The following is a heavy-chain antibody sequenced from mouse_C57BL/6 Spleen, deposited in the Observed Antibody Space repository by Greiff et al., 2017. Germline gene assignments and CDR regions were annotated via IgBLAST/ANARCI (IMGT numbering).Heavy chain of an antibody. Sequence: QVQLKQSGAELARPGASVKLSCKASGYTFTSYGISWVKQRTGQGLEWIGEIYPRSGNTYYNEKFKGKATLTEDKSSSTAYMELRSLTSEDSAVYFCARKKEIYYDYDEGDYWGQGTTLTVSS. CDR3: ARKKEIYYDYDEGDY. CDR1: GYTFTSYG. CDR2: IYPRSGNT. D-gene: IGHD2-4*01. V-gene: IGHV1-81*01. J-gene: IGHJ2*01.